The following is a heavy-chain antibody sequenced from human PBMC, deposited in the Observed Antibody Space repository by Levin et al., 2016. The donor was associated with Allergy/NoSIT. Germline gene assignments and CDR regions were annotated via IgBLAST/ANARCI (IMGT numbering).Heavy chain of an antibody. D-gene: IGHD4-17*01. CDR2: IFYSGST. CDR1: GASIGASY. J-gene: IGHJ4*02. V-gene: IGHV4-59*01. CDR3: ARLRTVTQLDY. Sequence: SETLSLTCTVSGASIGASYWTWVRQPPGKGLEWIGNIFYSGSTSYNPSLNSRVTISVDTSNNQFSLALSSVTPADTAVYYCARLRTVTQLDYWGQGTLVTVSS.